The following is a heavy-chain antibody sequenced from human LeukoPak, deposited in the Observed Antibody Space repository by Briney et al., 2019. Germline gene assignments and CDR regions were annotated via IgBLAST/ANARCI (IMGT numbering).Heavy chain of an antibody. CDR1: GFIFSSDD. Sequence: GGSLRLSCAASGFIFSSDDMNWARQAPGKGLEWVASINHNGNVNYYVDSVKGRFTISRDNAKNSLYLQMSNLRAEDTAVYFCARGGGLDVWGQGATVTVSS. V-gene: IGHV3-7*03. CDR2: INHNGNVN. J-gene: IGHJ6*02. D-gene: IGHD3-16*01. CDR3: ARGGGLDV.